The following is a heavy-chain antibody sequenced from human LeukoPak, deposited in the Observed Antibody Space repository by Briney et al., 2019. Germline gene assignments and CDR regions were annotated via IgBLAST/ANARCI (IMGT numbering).Heavy chain of an antibody. CDR1: GGSFSGYY. V-gene: IGHV4-34*01. CDR2: INHSGST. Sequence: SETLSLTCAVHGGSFSGYYWSWIRQPPGKGLEWIGEINHSGSTNYNPSLQSQVTISVDTSNNQFSLKLSSVTAADTAVYYCARGLKYSSSWYIFDYWGQGTLVPVSS. D-gene: IGHD6-13*01. CDR3: ARGLKYSSSWYIFDY. J-gene: IGHJ4*02.